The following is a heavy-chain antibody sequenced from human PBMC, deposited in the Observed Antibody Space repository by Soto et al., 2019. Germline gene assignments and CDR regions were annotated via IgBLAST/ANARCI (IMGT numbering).Heavy chain of an antibody. D-gene: IGHD3-22*01. CDR2: ISSSSSTI. CDR1: GFTFSSYS. J-gene: IGHJ3*02. CDR3: ASRRYYYDSSGYSLDAFDI. V-gene: IGHV3-48*02. Sequence: GGSLRLSCAASGFTFSSYSMNWVRQAPGKGLEWVSYISSSSSTIYYADSVKGRFTISRDKAKNSLYLQMNSLRDEDTAVYYCASRRYYYDSSGYSLDAFDIWGQGTMVTVSS.